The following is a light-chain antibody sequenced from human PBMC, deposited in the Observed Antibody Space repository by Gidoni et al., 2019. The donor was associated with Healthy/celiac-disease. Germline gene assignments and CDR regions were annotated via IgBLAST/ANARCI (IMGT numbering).Light chain of an antibody. CDR3: QQSYSTPRT. Sequence: DIQMTQSPSSLSASVGDRVTITCRASQSISSYLNWYQQKPGKAPKLLIYAASSLQSGVPSRFSGSGSGTDFTLTISSLQPEDFATYYCQQSYSTPRTFRQXTKVEIK. CDR2: AAS. J-gene: IGKJ1*01. CDR1: QSISSY. V-gene: IGKV1-39*01.